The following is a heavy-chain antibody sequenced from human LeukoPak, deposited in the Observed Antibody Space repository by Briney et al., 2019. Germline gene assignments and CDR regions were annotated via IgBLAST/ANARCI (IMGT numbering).Heavy chain of an antibody. CDR2: IRYDGNSN. J-gene: IGHJ4*02. Sequence: GGSLRLSCAASGSTFRSYGMHWVRQAPGKGLEWVAFIRYDGNSNYYADSVKGRFTISRDNSRSTLYLQMNSLRAEDTAVYYCAKEEVISGNHGVYFDYWGQGTLVTVSS. CDR3: AKEEVISGNHGVYFDY. V-gene: IGHV3-30*02. D-gene: IGHD3-22*01. CDR1: GSTFRSYG.